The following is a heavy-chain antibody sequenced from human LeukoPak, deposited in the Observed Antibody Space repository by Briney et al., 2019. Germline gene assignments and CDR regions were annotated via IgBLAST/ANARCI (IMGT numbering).Heavy chain of an antibody. J-gene: IGHJ4*01. V-gene: IGHV4-34*01. D-gene: IGHD3-22*01. CDR3: ATRNYYDSSGYYPLAIDY. Sequence: PSETLSLTCGVYGGSFRGYYWSWIRQPPGQGLEWIGEINHSGSSNYNPSLKSRVTISVDTSKNQFSLKLSSVAAADTAVYYCATRNYYDSSGYYPLAIDYWGHGTQVTVSS. CDR1: GGSFRGYY. CDR2: INHSGSS.